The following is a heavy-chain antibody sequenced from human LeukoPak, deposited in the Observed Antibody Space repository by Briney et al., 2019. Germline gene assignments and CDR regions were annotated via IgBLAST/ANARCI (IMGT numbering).Heavy chain of an antibody. D-gene: IGHD6-6*01. CDR2: TYYRSNWNN. CDR1: GDSVSSNSFA. Sequence: SQTLSLTCAISGDSVSSNSFAWNWIRQSPSRGLEWLGRTYYRSNWNNDYAVSLESRISINPDTSKNQMSLQLNSVTPEDTAVYYCANGATAYSSCALHIGDYWGQGTLVTVSS. J-gene: IGHJ4*02. V-gene: IGHV6-1*01. CDR3: ANGATAYSSCALHIGDY.